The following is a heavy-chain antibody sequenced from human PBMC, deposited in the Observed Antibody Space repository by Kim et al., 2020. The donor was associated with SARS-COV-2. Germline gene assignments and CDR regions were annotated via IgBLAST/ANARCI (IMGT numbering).Heavy chain of an antibody. D-gene: IGHD3-9*01. CDR3: AKDILTGYYKRGYGMDV. J-gene: IGHJ6*02. V-gene: IGHV3-9*01. Sequence: GGSLRLSCAASGFTFDDYAMHWVRQAPGKGLEWVSGISWNSGSIGYADSVKGRFTISRDNAKNSLYLQMNSLRAEDTALYYCAKDILTGYYKRGYGMDVWGQGTTVTVSS. CDR2: ISWNSGSI. CDR1: GFTFDDYA.